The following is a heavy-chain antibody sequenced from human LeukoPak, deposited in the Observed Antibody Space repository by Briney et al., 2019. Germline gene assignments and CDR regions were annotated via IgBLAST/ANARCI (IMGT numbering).Heavy chain of an antibody. CDR2: INPNSGGT. V-gene: IGHV1-2*02. CDR3: ARDRVVPPTIRYFDL. D-gene: IGHD2-2*01. J-gene: IGHJ2*01. Sequence: ASVEVSCKASGYTFTGYYMHWVRQAPGQGLEWMGWINPNSGGTNYAQKLQGRVTMTTDTSTSTAYMELRSLRSDDTAVYYCARDRVVPPTIRYFDLWGRGTLVTASS. CDR1: GYTFTGYY.